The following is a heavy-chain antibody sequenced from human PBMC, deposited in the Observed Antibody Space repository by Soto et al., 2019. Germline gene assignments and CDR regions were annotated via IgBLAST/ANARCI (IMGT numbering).Heavy chain of an antibody. CDR2: ISGSGGST. V-gene: IGHV3-23*01. CDR1: GFTFSSYA. J-gene: IGHJ4*02. D-gene: IGHD2-15*01. CDR3: AKDGGAYCSGGSCYPFDY. Sequence: EVQLLESGGGLVQPGGSLRLSCAASGFTFSSYAMSWVRQAPGKGLEWVSAISGSGGSTYYADSVKGRFTISRDNSKNTLYLQMISLRAEDTAVYYCAKDGGAYCSGGSCYPFDYWGQGTLVTVSS.